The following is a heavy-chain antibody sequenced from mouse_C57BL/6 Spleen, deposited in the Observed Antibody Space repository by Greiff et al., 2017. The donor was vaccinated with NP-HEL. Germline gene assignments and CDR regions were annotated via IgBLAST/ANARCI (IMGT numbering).Heavy chain of an antibody. CDR1: GYTFTDYN. CDR2: INPNNGGT. V-gene: IGHV1-18*01. Sequence: EVQLQQSGPELVKPGASVKIPCKASGYTFTDYNMDWVKQSPGKSLEWIGDINPNNGGTIYNQKFKGKATLTVDKSSSTAYMELRSLTSEDTAVYYCARRGSWFAYWGQGTLVTVSA. CDR3: ARRGSWFAY. J-gene: IGHJ3*01.